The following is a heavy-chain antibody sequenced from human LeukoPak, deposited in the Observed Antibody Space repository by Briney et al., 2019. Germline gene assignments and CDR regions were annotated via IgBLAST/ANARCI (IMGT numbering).Heavy chain of an antibody. D-gene: IGHD2-15*01. V-gene: IGHV4-39*01. Sequence: SETLSLTCTVSGGSISSSNYYWGWIRQPPGKGLEWIGSIYYSGSTYYNTSLKSRVTISVDTSKNQFSLKLSSVTAADTAVYYCARIIDVVAAIPFDPWGQGTLVTVSS. J-gene: IGHJ5*02. CDR3: ARIIDVVAAIPFDP. CDR1: GGSISSSNYY. CDR2: IYYSGST.